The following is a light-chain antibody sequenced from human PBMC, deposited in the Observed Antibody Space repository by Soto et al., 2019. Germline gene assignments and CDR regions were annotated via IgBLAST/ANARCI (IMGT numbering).Light chain of an antibody. CDR3: QQSYSTPYT. J-gene: IGKJ2*01. CDR2: AAS. V-gene: IGKV1-39*01. Sequence: DIQMSQSPCSLSASVGDRVTITCRASQSISSYLNWYQQKPGKAPKLLIYAASSLQSGVPSRFSGSGSGTDFTLTISSLQPEDFASYSCQQSYSTPYTFGQGPKVDIK. CDR1: QSISSY.